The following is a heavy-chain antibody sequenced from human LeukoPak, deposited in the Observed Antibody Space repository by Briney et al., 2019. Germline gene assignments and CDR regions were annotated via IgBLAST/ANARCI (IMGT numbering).Heavy chain of an antibody. CDR2: TSYDGSYK. Sequence: PGGSLRLSCAASGFTFSSYGMHWVRQAPGKGLEWVAVTSYDGSYKYYADSVKGRFTISRHNSKNTLYLQMNSLRGEDTAVYYCATIGGDYVSFDNWGQGTLVTVTS. V-gene: IGHV3-30*03. J-gene: IGHJ4*02. CDR1: GFTFSSYG. D-gene: IGHD4-17*01. CDR3: ATIGGDYVSFDN.